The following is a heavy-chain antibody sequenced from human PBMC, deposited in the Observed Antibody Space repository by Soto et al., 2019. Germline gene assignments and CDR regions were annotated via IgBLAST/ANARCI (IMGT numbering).Heavy chain of an antibody. D-gene: IGHD4-4*01. CDR3: ARSRDGYSFYFYYGMDG. Sequence: GGSLRLSCAASGFAFTSYGMHWVRQAPGKGLEWMALILHDGSAEYYADSVKGRFTISRDNSKNTLYLQMNSLRAEDTAVYYCARSRDGYSFYFYYGMDGWGQGTTVTVSS. CDR1: GFAFTSYG. V-gene: IGHV3-30*03. J-gene: IGHJ6*02. CDR2: ILHDGSAE.